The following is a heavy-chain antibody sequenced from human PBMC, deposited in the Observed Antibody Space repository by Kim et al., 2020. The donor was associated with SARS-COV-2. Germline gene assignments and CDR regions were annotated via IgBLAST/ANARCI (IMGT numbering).Heavy chain of an antibody. D-gene: IGHD3-10*01. CDR1: GGSISSSSYY. CDR2: IYYSGST. V-gene: IGHV4-39*01. CDR3: ARRNYYGSGSTNY. Sequence: SETLSLTCTVSGGSISSSSYYWGWIRQPPGKGLEWIGSIYYSGSTYYNPSLKSRVTISVDTSKNQFSLKLSSVTAADTAVYYCARRNYYGSGSTNYWGQGTLVTVSS. J-gene: IGHJ4*02.